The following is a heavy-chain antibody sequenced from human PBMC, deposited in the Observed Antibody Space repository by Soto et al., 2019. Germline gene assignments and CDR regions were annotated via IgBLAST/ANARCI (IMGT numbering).Heavy chain of an antibody. V-gene: IGHV1-18*01. CDR2: VSANNGHT. D-gene: IGHD2-8*01. CDR3: ARDIESVTAKHFFYYYAMDV. CDR1: GFTFSNYG. J-gene: IGHJ6*02. Sequence: ASVKVCCKASGFTFSNYGLNWVRQAPGQGLEWMGWVSANNGHTNYAQNLQGRVSMTTDTSTSTAYMELRGLRFDDTAVYYCARDIESVTAKHFFYYYAMDVWGQGTTVTVSS.